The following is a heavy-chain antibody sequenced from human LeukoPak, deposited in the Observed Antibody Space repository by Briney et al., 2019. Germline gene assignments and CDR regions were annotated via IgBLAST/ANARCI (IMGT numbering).Heavy chain of an antibody. D-gene: IGHD4/OR15-4a*01. J-gene: IGHJ4*02. CDR2: ISGTGGST. CDR3: AKGGLGAGKRVPFDY. V-gene: IGHV3-23*01. CDR1: GFTFSGNA. Sequence: GGSLRLSCVASGFTFSGNAMSWVRQAPGKGLEWVSGISGTGGSTYYADSVKGRFTISRDNSKNTLYLQMNSLRADDTAVYYCAKGGLGAGKRVPFDYWGQGTLVTVSS.